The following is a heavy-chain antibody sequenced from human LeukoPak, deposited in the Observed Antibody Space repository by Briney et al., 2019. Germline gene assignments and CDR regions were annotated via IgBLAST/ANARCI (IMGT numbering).Heavy chain of an antibody. CDR3: ASAGSNIVGDTGYFDY. D-gene: IGHD1-26*01. CDR1: RYTFTSYD. CDR2: MNPNSGNT. Sequence: EASVKVSCKASRYTFTSYDINWVRQATGQGLEWMGWMNPNSGNTGYAQKFQGRVTITRNTSISTAYMELSSLRSEDTAVYYCASAGSNIVGDTGYFDYWGQGTLVTVSS. J-gene: IGHJ4*02. V-gene: IGHV1-8*03.